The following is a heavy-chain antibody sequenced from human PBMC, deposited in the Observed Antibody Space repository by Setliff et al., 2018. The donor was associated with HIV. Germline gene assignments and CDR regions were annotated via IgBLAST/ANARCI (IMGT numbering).Heavy chain of an antibody. V-gene: IGHV3-23*01. Sequence: GGSLRLSCAASGFTFSSYAMSWVRQAPGKGLEWVSAISGSGGSTYYADSVKGRFTISRDNSKNTLYLQMNSLRAEDTAVYYCAKGGGMITFGGVIVNSYFDYWGQGTLVTVSS. CDR3: AKGGGMITFGGVIVNSYFDY. CDR1: GFTFSSYA. D-gene: IGHD3-16*02. CDR2: ISGSGGST. J-gene: IGHJ4*02.